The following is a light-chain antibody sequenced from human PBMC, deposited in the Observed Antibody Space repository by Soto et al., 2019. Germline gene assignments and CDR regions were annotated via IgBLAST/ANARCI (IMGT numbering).Light chain of an antibody. CDR2: EDI. CDR1: SSDVGGYNC. J-gene: IGLJ2*01. Sequence: QSVLTQPPSSSGSPGQAVTISCPGSSSDVGGYNCVSWSQQHPGKAPKLMIFEDIKRPSGVPDRFSASKSGNTASLTVSGLQAEDEADYCCSSYGGSDNVIFGGGNK. CDR3: SSYGGSDNVI. V-gene: IGLV2-8*01.